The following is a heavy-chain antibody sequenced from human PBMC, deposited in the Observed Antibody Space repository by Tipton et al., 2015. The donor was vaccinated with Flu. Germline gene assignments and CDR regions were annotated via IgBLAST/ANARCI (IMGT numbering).Heavy chain of an antibody. D-gene: IGHD3-10*01. CDR2: ISNSGGT. CDR3: AREGYGSASFFDS. V-gene: IGHV4-31*03. CDR1: GVSISSGTHY. Sequence: LSCSVFGVSISSGTHYWSWLRQRPGKGLEWLAYISNSGGTSYTPSLRSRLSISFDTSQNQFSLKVNSVTAADTAVYYCAREGYGSASFFDSWGQGTLVTVSS. J-gene: IGHJ4*02.